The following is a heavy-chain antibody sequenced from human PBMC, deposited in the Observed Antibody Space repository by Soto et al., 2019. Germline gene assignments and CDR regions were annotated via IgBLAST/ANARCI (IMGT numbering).Heavy chain of an antibody. J-gene: IGHJ4*02. CDR2: MHYTGFS. CDR1: GDSVTSHY. V-gene: IGHV4-59*02. D-gene: IGHD2-8*01. Sequence: SETLSLTCSFSGDSVTSHYLTWIRQSPEKGLEWIGYMHYTGFSYYNPSLKSRLTISVDTSKNQFSVNLTSVTVADTAVYYCARAFTNSWSDFDYWGRGTLVTVSS. CDR3: ARAFTNSWSDFDY.